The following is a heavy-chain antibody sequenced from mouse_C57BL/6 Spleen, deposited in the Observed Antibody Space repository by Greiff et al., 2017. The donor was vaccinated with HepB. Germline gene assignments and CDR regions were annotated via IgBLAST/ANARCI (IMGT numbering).Heavy chain of an antibody. J-gene: IGHJ4*01. D-gene: IGHD1-1*01. CDR1: GFTFSSYG. CDR3: ASSGSSYDAMDY. V-gene: IGHV5-6*01. Sequence: EVKLMESGGDLVKPGGSLKLSCAASGFTFSSYGMSWVRQTPDKRLEWVATISSGGSYTYYPDSVKGRFTISRDNAKNTLYLQMSSLKSEDTAMYYCASSGSSYDAMDYWGQGTSVTVSS. CDR2: ISSGGSYT.